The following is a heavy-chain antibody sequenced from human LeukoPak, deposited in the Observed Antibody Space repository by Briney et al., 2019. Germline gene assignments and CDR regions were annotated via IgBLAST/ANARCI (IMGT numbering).Heavy chain of an antibody. CDR3: ASSTKGGYDSGWFDP. CDR2: IYYNDST. J-gene: IGHJ5*02. Sequence: SETLSLTCTVSGGSISSYYWSWIRQPPGKGLEWIGYIYYNDSTNYNPSLKSRVTISLDTSKNQFSLKLSSVTAADTAVYYCASSTKGGYDSGWFDPWGQGTLVTVSS. V-gene: IGHV4-59*01. CDR1: GGSISSYY. D-gene: IGHD5-12*01.